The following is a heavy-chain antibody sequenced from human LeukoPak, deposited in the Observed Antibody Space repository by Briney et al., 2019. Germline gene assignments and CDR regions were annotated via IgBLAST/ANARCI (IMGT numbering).Heavy chain of an antibody. V-gene: IGHV3-33*01. D-gene: IGHD2-2*02. CDR3: ARDALGYCTSTSCYRRENYFDY. J-gene: IGHJ4*02. CDR2: IWYDGSNK. CDR1: GFTFSSYG. Sequence: GRSLRLSCAASGFTFSSYGMHWVRQAPGKGLEWVAVIWYDGSNKYYADSVKGRFTISRDNSKNTLYLQMNSLRAEDTAVYYCARDALGYCTSTSCYRRENYFDYWGQGTLVTVSS.